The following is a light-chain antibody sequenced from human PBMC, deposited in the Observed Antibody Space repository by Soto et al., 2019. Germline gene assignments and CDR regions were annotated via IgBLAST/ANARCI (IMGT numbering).Light chain of an antibody. CDR1: SSNIGSNN. CDR2: HNN. Sequence: QSVLTQPPSASATPGQRVTISCSGSSSNIGSNNVNWYQQFPGTAPKLLIYHNNQRPSGVPDRFSGSKSGTSASLAISVLQSEDEADYYCAAWDDSLNGPIFGGGSKLTVL. V-gene: IGLV1-44*01. CDR3: AAWDDSLNGPI. J-gene: IGLJ2*01.